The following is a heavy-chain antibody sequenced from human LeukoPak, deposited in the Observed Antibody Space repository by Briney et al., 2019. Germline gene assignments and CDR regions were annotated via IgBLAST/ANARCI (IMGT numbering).Heavy chain of an antibody. D-gene: IGHD3-16*02. V-gene: IGHV1-69*06. CDR2: IIPIFGTA. Sequence: GASVKVSCKASGGTFRSYAISWVRQAPGQGLEWMGGIIPIFGTANYAQKFQGRVTITADKSTSTAYMELSSLRSEDTAVYYCARDPLRLGELSTYWGQGTLVTVSS. CDR3: ARDPLRLGELSTY. CDR1: GGTFRSYA. J-gene: IGHJ4*02.